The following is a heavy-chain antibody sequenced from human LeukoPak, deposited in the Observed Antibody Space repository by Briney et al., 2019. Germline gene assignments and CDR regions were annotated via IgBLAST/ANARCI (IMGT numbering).Heavy chain of an antibody. CDR2: IYTSGST. V-gene: IGHV4-61*02. CDR1: GGSISSGSYY. D-gene: IGHD1-26*01. J-gene: IGHJ4*02. Sequence: SQTLSLTCTVSGGSISSGSYYWSWIRQPAGKGLEWIGRIYTSGSTNYNPSLKSRVTISVDTSKTQFSLKLSSVTAADTAVYYCARDTTGSSLDYWGQGTLVTVSS. CDR3: ARDTTGSSLDY.